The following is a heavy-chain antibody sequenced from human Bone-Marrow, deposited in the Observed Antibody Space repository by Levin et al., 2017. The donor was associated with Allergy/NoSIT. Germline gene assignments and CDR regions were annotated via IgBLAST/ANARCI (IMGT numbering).Heavy chain of an antibody. CDR2: IYTDGST. V-gene: IGHV3-66*01. D-gene: IGHD2-2*01. Sequence: PGGSLRLSCAVSGFTVSSIYMSWVRQAAGKGLEWVSVIYTDGSTYYADSVKGRFTISRDNSKNMVYLQMNSLRVEDTAVYYCAGNLPCDPWGQGTLVTVSS. CDR3: AGNLPCDP. CDR1: GFTVSSIY. J-gene: IGHJ5*02.